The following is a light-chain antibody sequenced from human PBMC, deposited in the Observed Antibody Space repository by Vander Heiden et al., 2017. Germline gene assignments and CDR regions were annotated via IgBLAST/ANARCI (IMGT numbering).Light chain of an antibody. V-gene: IGKV1-5*01. Sequence: DIHMTQSPATLSASVGDRVTITFLASQSISSWLAWYQQKPGKDPKLLIYDAFSLERGVPSRFIGSGSGTEFTLTISSLQPDDFATYNCQQYNSDSPNTFGQGSKLEIK. CDR2: DAF. J-gene: IGKJ2*01. CDR3: QQYNSDSPNT. CDR1: QSISSW.